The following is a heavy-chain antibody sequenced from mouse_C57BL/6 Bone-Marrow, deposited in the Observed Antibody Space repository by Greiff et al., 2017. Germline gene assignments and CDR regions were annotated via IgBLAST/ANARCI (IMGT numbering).Heavy chain of an antibody. Sequence: QVQLQQSGAELARPGASVKLSCKASGYTFTSYGISWVKQRTGQGLEWIGEIYPRSGNPYYNEKFKGKATLTADKSYSTAYMELRSLTSEDSAVYFCARRRRGGPLFDYWGQGTTLTVSS. CDR1: GYTFTSYG. CDR3: ARRRRGGPLFDY. CDR2: IYPRSGNP. J-gene: IGHJ2*01. V-gene: IGHV1-81*01.